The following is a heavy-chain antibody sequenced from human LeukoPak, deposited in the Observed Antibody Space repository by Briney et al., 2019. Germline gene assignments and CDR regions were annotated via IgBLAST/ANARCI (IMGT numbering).Heavy chain of an antibody. D-gene: IGHD2-21*02. V-gene: IGHV4-34*01. CDR1: GGSFSGYY. J-gene: IGHJ6*02. Sequence: SETLSLTCAVYGGSFSGYYWSWIRQPPGKGLEWLGEINHSGSTNYNPSLKSRVTISVDTSKNQFSLKLSSVTAADTAVYYCARGGGVTATIYYYYYYGMDVWGQGTTVTVSS. CDR3: ARGGGVTATIYYYYYYGMDV. CDR2: INHSGST.